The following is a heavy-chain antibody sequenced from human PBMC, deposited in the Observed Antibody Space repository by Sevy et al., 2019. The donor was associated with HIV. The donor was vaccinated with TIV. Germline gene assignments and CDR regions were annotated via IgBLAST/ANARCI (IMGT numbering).Heavy chain of an antibody. CDR1: GFTFSSYW. V-gene: IGHV3-7*01. J-gene: IGHJ6*02. Sequence: GGSLRLSCAASGFTFSSYWMSWVRQAPGKGLEWVANIKQDGSEKYYVDSVKGRFTISRDNAKNSLYLQMNSLRAEDTAVYYCAREGQSRGHYYYYGMDVWGQGTTVTVSS. CDR2: IKQDGSEK. D-gene: IGHD3-10*01. CDR3: AREGQSRGHYYYYGMDV.